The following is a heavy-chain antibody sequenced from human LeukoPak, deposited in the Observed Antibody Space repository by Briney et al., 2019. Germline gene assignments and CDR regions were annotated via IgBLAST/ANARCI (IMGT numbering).Heavy chain of an antibody. CDR3: ARGPGAAAGTRSNWFDP. V-gene: IGHV4-4*07. Sequence: SETQSLTCTVSGGSISSYYWSWIRQPAGKGLEWIGRIYTSGSTNYNPSLKSRVTMSVDTSKNQFSLKLSSVTAADTAVYYCARGPGAAAGTRSNWFDPWGQGTLVTVSS. CDR2: IYTSGST. D-gene: IGHD6-13*01. J-gene: IGHJ5*02. CDR1: GGSISSYY.